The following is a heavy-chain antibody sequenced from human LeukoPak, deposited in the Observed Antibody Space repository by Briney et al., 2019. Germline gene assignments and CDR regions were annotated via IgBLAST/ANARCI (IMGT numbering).Heavy chain of an antibody. CDR3: ARDPGSIAVAGQFDY. Sequence: GGSLRLSCAASGFTFSDYYMSWIRQAPGKGLEWVSYISSSGSTIYYADSVKGRFTISRDNAKSSLYLQMNSLRAEDTAVYYCARDPGSIAVAGQFDYWDQGTLVTVSS. J-gene: IGHJ4*02. D-gene: IGHD6-19*01. CDR1: GFTFSDYY. V-gene: IGHV3-11*01. CDR2: ISSSGSTI.